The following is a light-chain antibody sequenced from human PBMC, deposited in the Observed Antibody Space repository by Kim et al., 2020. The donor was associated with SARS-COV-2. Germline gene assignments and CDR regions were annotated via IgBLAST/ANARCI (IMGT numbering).Light chain of an antibody. CDR1: QNVLYSSNNQNY. J-gene: IGKJ2*01. CDR2: WAS. V-gene: IGKV4-1*01. CDR3: QQYYTTPYT. Sequence: RATINCKSSQNVLYSSNNQNYLAWYQQKPGQPPQLLIYWASTRQFGVPDRFSGSGSGTDFTLSISSLQAEDVAVYYCQQYYTTPYTFGQGTKLEI.